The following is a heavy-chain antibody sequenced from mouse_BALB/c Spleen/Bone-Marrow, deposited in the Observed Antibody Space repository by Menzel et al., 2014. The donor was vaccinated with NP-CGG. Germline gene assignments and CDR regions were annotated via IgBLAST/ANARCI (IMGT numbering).Heavy chain of an antibody. CDR2: IDPANADT. J-gene: IGHJ2*01. D-gene: IGHD3-1*01. V-gene: IGHV14-3*02. Sequence: EVQLQQSGAELVKPGASVKLSCTASSFNIKDTYIHWVKQRPEQGLEWIGRIDPANADTKYGPKFQGKATITADTSSNTVYLQFISLTSEDTAIYYCVRAARTFDYWGQGTTLTVSS. CDR3: VRAARTFDY. CDR1: SFNIKDTY.